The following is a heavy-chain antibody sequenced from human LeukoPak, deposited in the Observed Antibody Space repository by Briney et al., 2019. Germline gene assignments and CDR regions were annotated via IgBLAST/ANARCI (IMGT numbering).Heavy chain of an antibody. V-gene: IGHV4-39*07. CDR2: IYYSGST. CDR3: AREIEGWFDP. J-gene: IGHJ5*02. Sequence: PSETLSLTCTVSGGSISSSSYYWGWIRQPPGKGLEWIGSIYYSGSTYYNPSLKSRVTISVDTSKNQFSLKLSSVTAADTAVYYCAREIEGWFDPWGQGTLVTVSS. CDR1: GGSISSSSYY.